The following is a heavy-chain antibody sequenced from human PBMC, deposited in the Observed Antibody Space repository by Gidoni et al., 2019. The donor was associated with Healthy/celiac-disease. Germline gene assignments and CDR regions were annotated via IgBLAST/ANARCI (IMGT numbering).Heavy chain of an antibody. Sequence: EVQLVESGGGLVQPGGSLRLSCAASGFTFRSYSMNWVRQAPGKGLEWVSYISSSSSTIYYADSVKGRFTISRDNAKNSLYLQMNSLRAEDTAVYYCARDKTPYCSSTSCYPGGFDPWGQGTLVTVSS. CDR3: ARDKTPYCSSTSCYPGGFDP. D-gene: IGHD2-2*01. CDR2: ISSSSSTI. CDR1: GFTFRSYS. V-gene: IGHV3-48*01. J-gene: IGHJ5*02.